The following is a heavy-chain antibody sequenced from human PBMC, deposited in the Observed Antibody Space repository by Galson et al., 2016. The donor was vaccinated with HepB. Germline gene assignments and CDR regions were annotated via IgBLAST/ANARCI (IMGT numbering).Heavy chain of an antibody. CDR2: IKYGGSYA. J-gene: IGHJ4*02. Sequence: SLRLSCAASGFTFSRFWMHWVRQVPGKGLVWVAHIKYGGSYANYADSVKGRSTISRDNAKNTLYLQMNSLRAEDTAVYYCTRGGDHWNLDYWGQGTLVTVSS. CDR3: TRGGDHWNLDY. V-gene: IGHV3-74*01. D-gene: IGHD1-1*01. CDR1: GFTFSRFW.